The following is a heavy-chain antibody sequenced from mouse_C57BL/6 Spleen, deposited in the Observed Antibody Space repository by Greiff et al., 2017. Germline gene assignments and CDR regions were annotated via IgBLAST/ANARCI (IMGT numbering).Heavy chain of an antibody. CDR3: TRADYGSTYFDY. V-gene: IGHV1-15*01. J-gene: IGHJ2*01. D-gene: IGHD1-1*01. CDR1: GYTFTDYE. Sequence: QVQLKESGAELVRPGASVTLSCKASGYTFTDYEMHWVKQTPVHGLEWIGAIDPETGGTAYNQKFKGKAILTADKSSSTAYMELRSLTSEDSAVXYGTRADYGSTYFDYWGQGTTLTVSA. CDR2: IDPETGGT.